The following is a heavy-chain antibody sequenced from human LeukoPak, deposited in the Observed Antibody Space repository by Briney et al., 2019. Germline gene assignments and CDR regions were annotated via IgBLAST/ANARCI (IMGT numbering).Heavy chain of an antibody. D-gene: IGHD1-26*01. V-gene: IGHV3-15*07. CDR1: GLRFTDAW. Sequence: GGSLRLSCAASGLRFTDAWMNWVRQAPGKGLEWVGRIKSKPDGGAIDYAAPVKGRFIISRDDSKDMLYLQMNSLKTEDTGVYYCTRDKLELRQFDYWGQGTLVTVSS. CDR2: IKSKPDGGAI. J-gene: IGHJ4*02. CDR3: TRDKLELRQFDY.